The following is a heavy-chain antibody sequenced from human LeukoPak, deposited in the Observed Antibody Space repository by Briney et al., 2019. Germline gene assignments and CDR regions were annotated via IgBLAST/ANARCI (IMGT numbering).Heavy chain of an antibody. J-gene: IGHJ4*02. CDR1: GYTFTDYY. Sequence: ASVKVSCKVSGYTFTDYYMHWVQQAPGKGLEWMGLVDPEDGETIYAEKFQGRVTITADTSTDTAYMELSSLRSEDTAVYYCATYDRRDCSSTSCYVADSSGWDRDYWGQGTLVTVSS. CDR3: ATYDRRDCSSTSCYVADSSGWDRDY. V-gene: IGHV1-69-2*01. D-gene: IGHD2-2*01. CDR2: VDPEDGET.